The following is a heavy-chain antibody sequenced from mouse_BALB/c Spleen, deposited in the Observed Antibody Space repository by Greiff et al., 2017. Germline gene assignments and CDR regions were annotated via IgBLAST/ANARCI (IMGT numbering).Heavy chain of an antibody. J-gene: IGHJ1*01. CDR3: TRITTVVADWYFDV. CDR2: IRLKSNNYAT. CDR1: GFTFSNYW. V-gene: IGHV6-6*02. Sequence: EVQLQESGGGLVQPGGSMKLSCVASGFTFSNYWMNWVRQSPEKGLEWVAEIRLKSNNYATHYAESVKGRFTISRDDSKSSVYLQMNNLRAEDTGIYYCTRITTVVADWYFDVWGAGTTVTVSS. D-gene: IGHD1-1*01.